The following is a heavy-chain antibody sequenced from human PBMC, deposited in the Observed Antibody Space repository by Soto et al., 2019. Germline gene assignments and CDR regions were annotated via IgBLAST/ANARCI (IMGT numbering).Heavy chain of an antibody. CDR2: MNMDGSRT. D-gene: IGHD2-21*01. J-gene: IGHJ4*02. V-gene: IGHV3-74*01. Sequence: EVQLVESGGGLVQPGGSLRLSCAASGFTFSIYWMHWVRQAPGKGLVWVSRMNMDGSRTSYADFAKGRFTISRDDAKSTVYLQMSNLRAEDTAVDYCVRGDGDRYDGHGYLGRHWGQGTLVTVSS. CDR1: GFTFSIYW. CDR3: VRGDGDRYDGHGYLGRH.